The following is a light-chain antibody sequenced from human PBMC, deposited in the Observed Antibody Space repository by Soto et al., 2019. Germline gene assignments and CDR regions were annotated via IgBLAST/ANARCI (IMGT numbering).Light chain of an antibody. CDR1: QSFGNNY. V-gene: IGKV3-20*01. CDR3: QQYVSSPLT. CDR2: GAS. Sequence: EIVLTQSPGTLSLSPGERATLSCKASQSFGNNYLAWYQQKPGQAPMLLIYGASTRTTGIPDRFSCSGSGTDFTLIISRLEPEDFAVYYCQQYVSSPLTFGGGTKVEI. J-gene: IGKJ4*01.